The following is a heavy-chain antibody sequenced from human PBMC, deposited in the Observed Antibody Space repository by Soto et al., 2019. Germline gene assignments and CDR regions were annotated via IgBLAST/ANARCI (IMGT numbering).Heavy chain of an antibody. J-gene: IGHJ6*02. D-gene: IGHD2-15*01. CDR3: ARHKIYCSGGSCYPDV. V-gene: IGHV5-10-1*01. CDR2: IDPSDSYT. CDR1: GYSFTSYW. Sequence: PGESLKISCKGSGYSFTSYWISWVRQMPGKGLEWMGRIDPSDSYTNYSPSFQGHVTISADKSISTAYLQWSSLKASDTAMYYCARHKIYCSGGSCYPDVWGQGTTVTVS.